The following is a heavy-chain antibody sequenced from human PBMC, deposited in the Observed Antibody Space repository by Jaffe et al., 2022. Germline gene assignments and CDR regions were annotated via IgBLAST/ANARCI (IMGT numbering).Heavy chain of an antibody. Sequence: EVQLLESGGGLVQPGGSLRLSCAASGFTFSSYAMSWVRQAPGKGLEWVSAISGSGGSTYYADSVKGRFTISRDNSKNTLYLQMNSLRAEDTAVYYCAKDRSWGYCSSTSCYVSHQGGYFDYWGQGTLVTVSS. CDR1: GFTFSSYA. CDR2: ISGSGGST. V-gene: IGHV3-23*01. D-gene: IGHD2-2*01. CDR3: AKDRSWGYCSSTSCYVSHQGGYFDY. J-gene: IGHJ4*02.